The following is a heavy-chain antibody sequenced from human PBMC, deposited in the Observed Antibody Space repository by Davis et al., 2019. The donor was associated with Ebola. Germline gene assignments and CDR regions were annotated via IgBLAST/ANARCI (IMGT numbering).Heavy chain of an antibody. V-gene: IGHV5-51*01. D-gene: IGHD1-20*01. Sequence: GESLKISCKDSGNTFTSHWIAWVRQMPGKGLEWMGIIYTGDSDTRYSPSFRGQVIISADKSIKTAFLQWSSLKASDTAMYYCATLRRTITGMDDGFDIWGQGTMVTVSS. CDR1: GNTFTSHW. J-gene: IGHJ3*02. CDR2: IYTGDSDT. CDR3: ATLRRTITGMDDGFDI.